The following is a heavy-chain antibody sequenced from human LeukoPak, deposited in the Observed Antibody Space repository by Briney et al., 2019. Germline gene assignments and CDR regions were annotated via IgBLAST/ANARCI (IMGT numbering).Heavy chain of an antibody. D-gene: IGHD6-13*01. CDR1: GGTFSSYA. CDR3: AHGSNGPGSFDY. Sequence: SVKVSCKASGGTFSSYAISWVRQAPGQGLEWMGGIIPIFGTANYAQKFQGRVTITTDESTSTAYMELRSLRSEDTAVYYCAHGSNGPGSFDYWGPGTLVTVSS. V-gene: IGHV1-69*05. CDR2: IIPIFGTA. J-gene: IGHJ4*01.